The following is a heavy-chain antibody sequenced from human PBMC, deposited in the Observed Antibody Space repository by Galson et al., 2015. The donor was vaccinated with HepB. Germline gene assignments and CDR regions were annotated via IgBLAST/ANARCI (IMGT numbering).Heavy chain of an antibody. Sequence: SLRLSCAASGFTFSSYSMNWVRQAPGKGLEWVSYISPDSSSIHYADSVKGRFTISRDNAKNSLYLQMNSLRAEDTAVYYCSRASFSSSGDYWGQGTLVTVSS. J-gene: IGHJ4*02. V-gene: IGHV3-48*01. CDR2: ISPDSSSI. CDR1: GFTFSSYS. D-gene: IGHD6-13*01. CDR3: SRASFSSSGDY.